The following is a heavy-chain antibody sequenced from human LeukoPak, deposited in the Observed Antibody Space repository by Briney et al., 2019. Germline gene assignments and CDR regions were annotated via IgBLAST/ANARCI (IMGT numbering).Heavy chain of an antibody. CDR1: GFTFSDYY. CDR3: AKDQSYSGYDFDY. D-gene: IGHD5-12*01. V-gene: IGHV3-11*01. CDR2: ISTSGSNI. J-gene: IGHJ4*02. Sequence: PGGSLRLSCAASGFTFSDYYMSWIRQAPGKGLEWISYISTSGSNIHYADSVKGRFTISRDNSKHTLYLQMNSLRAEDTAVYYCAKDQSYSGYDFDYWGQGTLVTVSS.